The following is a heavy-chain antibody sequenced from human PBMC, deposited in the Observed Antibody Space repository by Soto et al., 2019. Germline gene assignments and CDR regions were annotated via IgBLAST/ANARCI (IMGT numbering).Heavy chain of an antibody. CDR3: ARDYGDYEARAFDI. D-gene: IGHD4-17*01. CDR1: GFTFSSYE. V-gene: IGHV3-48*03. Sequence: GGSLRLSCAASGFTFSSYEMNWVRQAPGKGLEWVSYISSSGSTIYYADSVKGRFTISRDNAKNSLYLQMNSLRAEDTAVYYCARDYGDYEARAFDIWGQGTMVTVSS. CDR2: ISSSGSTI. J-gene: IGHJ3*02.